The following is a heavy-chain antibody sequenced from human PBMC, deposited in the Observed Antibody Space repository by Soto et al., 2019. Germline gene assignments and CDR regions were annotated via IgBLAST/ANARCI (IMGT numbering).Heavy chain of an antibody. Sequence: GASVKVSCKASGGTFSSYAISWVRQAPGQGLEWMGGIIPIFGTANYAQKFQGRVTITADESTSTAYMELSSLRSEDTAVYYCATVNTIFGVVIHHYYGMDVWGQGTTVTVSS. D-gene: IGHD3-3*01. J-gene: IGHJ6*02. CDR1: GGTFSSYA. CDR3: ATVNTIFGVVIHHYYGMDV. CDR2: IIPIFGTA. V-gene: IGHV1-69*13.